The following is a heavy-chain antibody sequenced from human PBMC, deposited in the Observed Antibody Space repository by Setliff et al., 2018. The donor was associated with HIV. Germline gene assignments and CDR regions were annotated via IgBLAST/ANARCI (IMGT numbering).Heavy chain of an antibody. CDR3: ARYTVGSMVDY. J-gene: IGHJ4*02. CDR1: GGSIISDIFY. CDR2: IYPGST. D-gene: IGHD5-12*01. Sequence: SETLSLTCSVSGGSIISDIFYWGWIRQPPGKGLEWIGSIYPGSTKCNPSLRSRLTISLDSPTNQFSATLSSVTAADTAMYYCARYTVGSMVDYWGPGTLVTVSS. V-gene: IGHV4-39*01.